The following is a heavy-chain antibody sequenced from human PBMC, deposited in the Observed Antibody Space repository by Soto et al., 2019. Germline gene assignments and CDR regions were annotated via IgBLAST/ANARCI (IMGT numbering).Heavy chain of an antibody. CDR1: GGSFSGYY. J-gene: IGHJ4*02. CDR2: INHSGST. D-gene: IGHD3-10*01. CDR3: ARVHHGSGSYLDY. V-gene: IGHV4-34*01. Sequence: QVQLQQWGAGLLKPSETLSLTCAVYGGSFSGYYWSWIRQPPGKGLEWIGEINHSGSTNYNPSLNSRVTISVDTSQNQFSLKLSSVTAADTAVYSCARVHHGSGSYLDYWGQGTLVTVSS.